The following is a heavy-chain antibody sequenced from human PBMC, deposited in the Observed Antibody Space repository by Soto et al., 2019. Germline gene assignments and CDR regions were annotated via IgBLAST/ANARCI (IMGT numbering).Heavy chain of an antibody. Sequence: SVKVSCKASGGTFSSYAISWVRQAPGQGLEWMGGIIPIFGTANYAQKFQGRVTITADESTSTAYMELSSLRSEDTAVYYCACGGQLPGGWFDPWGQGTLLTVSS. V-gene: IGHV1-69*13. CDR1: GGTFSSYA. CDR3: ACGGQLPGGWFDP. J-gene: IGHJ5*02. CDR2: IIPIFGTA. D-gene: IGHD2-21*01.